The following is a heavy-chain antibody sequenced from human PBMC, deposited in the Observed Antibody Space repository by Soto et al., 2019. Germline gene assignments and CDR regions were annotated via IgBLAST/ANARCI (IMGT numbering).Heavy chain of an antibody. CDR1: GFTFSSYA. Sequence: EVQLLESGGGLVQPGGSLRLSCAASGFTFSSYAMRWVRQAQGKGLEWVSAISGSGGSTYYADSVKGRFTISRDNSKNTLYLQMNSLRAEDTAVYYCARRGSGSDYDYWGQGTLVTVSS. CDR3: ARRGSGSDYDY. J-gene: IGHJ4*02. D-gene: IGHD1-26*01. V-gene: IGHV3-23*01. CDR2: ISGSGGST.